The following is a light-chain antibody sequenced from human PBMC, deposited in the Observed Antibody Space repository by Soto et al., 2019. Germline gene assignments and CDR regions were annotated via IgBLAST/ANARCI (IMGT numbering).Light chain of an antibody. Sequence: EIVMTPSPATLSVSPGYRATLSCRASQIVSSNLGWYQQKPGQAPRLLIYGASTRATGIPASFSGSGSGTEFTLTISSLQSEDFAVYYCQQYYYLPWTFGQGTRGDIK. CDR3: QQYYYLPWT. V-gene: IGKV3-15*01. J-gene: IGKJ1*01. CDR2: GAS. CDR1: QIVSSN.